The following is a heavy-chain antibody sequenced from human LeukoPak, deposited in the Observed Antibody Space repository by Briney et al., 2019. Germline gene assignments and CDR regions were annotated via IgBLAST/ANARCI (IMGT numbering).Heavy chain of an antibody. CDR2: IRSKDYGGTT. CDR1: GFTFGDYA. V-gene: IGHV3-49*04. Sequence: GGSLRLSCTASGFTFGDYAMDWVHQAPGKGLEWVGIIRSKDYGGTTEYAASVKGRFTISRDDSKSVAYLQMNSLKTEDTAVYYCIRDFTLLEWLTSFDYWGQGTLVTVST. D-gene: IGHD3-3*01. CDR3: IRDFTLLEWLTSFDY. J-gene: IGHJ4*02.